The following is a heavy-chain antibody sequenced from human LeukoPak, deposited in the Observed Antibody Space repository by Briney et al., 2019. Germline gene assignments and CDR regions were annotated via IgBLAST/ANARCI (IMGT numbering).Heavy chain of an antibody. Sequence: GGSLRLSCAASGFTFSSFAMTWVRQAPGKGLEWVSTVSGSAGRTDYADSVKGRFTISRDNLKNTLYLQMNGLRAEDTAVYYCAGPPAARDYWGQGTLVTVSS. CDR3: AGPPAARDY. J-gene: IGHJ4*02. D-gene: IGHD6-6*01. CDR1: GFTFSSFA. CDR2: VSGSAGRT. V-gene: IGHV3-23*01.